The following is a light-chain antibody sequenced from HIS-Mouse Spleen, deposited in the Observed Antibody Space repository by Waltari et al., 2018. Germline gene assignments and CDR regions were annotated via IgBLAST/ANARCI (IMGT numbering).Light chain of an antibody. V-gene: IGKV1-39*01. J-gene: IGKJ2*01. CDR3: QQSYSTPNT. Sequence: DVQMTQSPSSLSASVGDRVTITCRASQSISSYLNWYQQKPGKAPKLLIYAASSLQSGVPSRFSDSGSGTDFTLTISSLQPEDFATYYCQQSYSTPNTFGQGTKLEIK. CDR2: AAS. CDR1: QSISSY.